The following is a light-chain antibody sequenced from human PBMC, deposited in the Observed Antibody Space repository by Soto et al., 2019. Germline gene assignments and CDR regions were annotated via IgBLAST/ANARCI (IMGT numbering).Light chain of an antibody. CDR1: SSDVGGYNY. CDR3: SSYGGSNNLL. V-gene: IGLV2-8*01. Sequence: QSALTQPTSASGSPGQSVTISCTGTSSDVGGYNYVSWYQQHPGKAPKLMIYEVNKRPSGVPDRFSGSKSGNTASLTVSGLQAEDEADYYCSSYGGSNNLLFGGGTKVTVL. J-gene: IGLJ2*01. CDR2: EVN.